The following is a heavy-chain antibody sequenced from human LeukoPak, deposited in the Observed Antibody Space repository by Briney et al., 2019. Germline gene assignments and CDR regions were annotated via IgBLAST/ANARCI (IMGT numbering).Heavy chain of an antibody. J-gene: IGHJ4*02. D-gene: IGHD3-22*01. CDR3: AKVNGGSSGYYVTYYFDY. CDR2: ISGSGGST. CDR1: GFTFSSYA. Sequence: GGSLRLSCAASGFTFSSYAMSWVRQAPGKGLEWVSAISGSGGSTYYADSVKGRFTISRDNSKNTLYLQMNSLRAEDTAVYYCAKVNGGSSGYYVTYYFDYWGQGTPVTVSS. V-gene: IGHV3-23*01.